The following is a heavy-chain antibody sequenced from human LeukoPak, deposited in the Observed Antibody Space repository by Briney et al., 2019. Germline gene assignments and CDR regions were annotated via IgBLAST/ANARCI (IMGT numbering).Heavy chain of an antibody. J-gene: IGHJ6*03. D-gene: IGHD5-12*01. Sequence: SETLSLTCTVSGGSISTSYYYWGWIRQPPGKGLEWIGTLSYSGSTYYNPSLKSRVTISVDPSKNQFSLKLSSVTAPDTAVYYCARVFGGSDFNYYYYYMDVWGKGTTVTISS. CDR2: LSYSGST. CDR3: ARVFGGSDFNYYYYYMDV. CDR1: GGSISTSYYY. V-gene: IGHV4-39*01.